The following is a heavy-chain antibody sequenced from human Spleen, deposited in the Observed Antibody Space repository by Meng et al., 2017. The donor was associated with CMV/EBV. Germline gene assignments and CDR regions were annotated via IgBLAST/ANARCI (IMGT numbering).Heavy chain of an antibody. CDR1: YTFTGYY. J-gene: IGHJ5*02. CDR2: ITPKSGGT. V-gene: IGHV1-2*02. D-gene: IGHD6-6*01. CDR3: ARDAPGGSSPYHNWFDP. Sequence: YTFTGYYMHWVRQAPGQGLEWMGWITPKSGGTNYAQKFQGRVTMTRDTSISTAYMELSRLRSDDTAVYYCARDAPGGSSPYHNWFDPWGQGTLVTVSS.